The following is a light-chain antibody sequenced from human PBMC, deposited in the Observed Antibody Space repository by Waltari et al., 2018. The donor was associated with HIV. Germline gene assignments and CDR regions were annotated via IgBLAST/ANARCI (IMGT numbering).Light chain of an antibody. CDR1: QSVRSSY. V-gene: IGKV3-20*01. CDR2: GAS. J-gene: IGKJ3*01. Sequence: NELTQSPGTLSLSLGARATLSCRASQSVRSSYLAWYHQKPGQAPRLLIYGASSRATGIPDRFSGSGSGTDFTLTISRLEPEDFAVYYCQQYGSSPPFTFGPGTKVDIK. CDR3: QQYGSSPPFT.